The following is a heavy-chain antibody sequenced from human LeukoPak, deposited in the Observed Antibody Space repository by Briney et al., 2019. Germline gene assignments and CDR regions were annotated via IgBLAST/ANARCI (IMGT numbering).Heavy chain of an antibody. V-gene: IGHV3-23*01. CDR2: ISGSGGST. CDR1: GFTFSSYA. Sequence: PGGSLRLSCAASGFTFSSYAMSWVRQAPGKGLEWVSAISGSGGSTYYADSVKGRFTISRDNSKNTLYLHMNSLRAEDTAVYYCAKEGAGYTNPYYFDYWGQGTLVTVSS. D-gene: IGHD3-16*02. CDR3: AKEGAGYTNPYYFDY. J-gene: IGHJ4*02.